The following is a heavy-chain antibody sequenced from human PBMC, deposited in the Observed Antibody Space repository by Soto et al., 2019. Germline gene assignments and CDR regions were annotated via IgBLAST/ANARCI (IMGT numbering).Heavy chain of an antibody. CDR3: AAFKFRPIWSDS. CDR1: GFTFSSYG. V-gene: IGHV3-30*03. Sequence: GGSLSLSCAASGFTFSSYGMHLVRQAPGKGLEWVAVISYDGSNKYYADSVKGRFTISRDNAKNSLYLQMNSLRPEDTALYFCAAFKFRPIWSDSWGQGTLVNVSS. CDR2: ISYDGSNK. D-gene: IGHD3-10*01. J-gene: IGHJ4*02.